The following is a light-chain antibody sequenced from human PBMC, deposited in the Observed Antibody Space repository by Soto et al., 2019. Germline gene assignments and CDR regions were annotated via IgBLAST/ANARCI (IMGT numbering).Light chain of an antibody. V-gene: IGKV1-27*01. CDR1: QDISNH. J-gene: IGKJ4*01. CDR3: QKYNSAPLT. Sequence: VQRTQSPSSLSASVGDRVTITCQASQDISNHLNWYQQKPGKVPKLLIYAASTLQSGVPSRFSGSGSGTDFTLTISSLQPEDVATYYCQKYNSAPLTFGGGTKV. CDR2: AAS.